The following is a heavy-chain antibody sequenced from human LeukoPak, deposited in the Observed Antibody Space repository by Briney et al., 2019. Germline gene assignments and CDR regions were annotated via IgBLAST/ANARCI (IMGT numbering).Heavy chain of an antibody. V-gene: IGHV1-2*06. Sequence: GASVKVSCKASGYTFTGYYMHWVRQAPGQGLEWMGRINPNSGDTNYARKFQGRVTMSRDTSISTAYMDLSTLRSDDTAVYCCARTYGDYSYWYFDLWGRGTLVTVSS. CDR1: GYTFTGYY. CDR3: ARTYGDYSYWYFDL. D-gene: IGHD4-17*01. CDR2: INPNSGDT. J-gene: IGHJ2*01.